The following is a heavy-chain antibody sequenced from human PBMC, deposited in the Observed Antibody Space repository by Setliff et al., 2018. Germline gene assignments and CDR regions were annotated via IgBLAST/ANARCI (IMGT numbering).Heavy chain of an antibody. CDR2: ISTYNGKT. CDR1: GYIFTSYG. Sequence: ASVKVSCKASGYIFTSYGFSWVRQAPGQGLEWMGWISTYNGKTNYAQKFQGRVTTTTDTSTSTAYMELRSLRSDDTAVYYCARDRYYNSWSGTSITAPHDAFDIWGQGTMVTVSS. CDR3: ARDRYYNSWSGTSITAPHDAFDI. V-gene: IGHV1-18*01. D-gene: IGHD3-3*01. J-gene: IGHJ3*02.